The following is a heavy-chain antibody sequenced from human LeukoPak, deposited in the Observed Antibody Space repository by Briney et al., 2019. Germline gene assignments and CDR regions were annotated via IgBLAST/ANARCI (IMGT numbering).Heavy chain of an antibody. V-gene: IGHV3-7*01. Sequence: GGSLRLSCTASGFTFSSYWMSWVRQAPGKGLEWVANIKQDGSEKYYVDSVKGRFTISRDNAKNSLYLQMNSLRAEDTGVYYCARFSGSNPFAYWGQGTLVTVSS. D-gene: IGHD1-26*01. J-gene: IGHJ4*02. CDR3: ARFSGSNPFAY. CDR2: IKQDGSEK. CDR1: GFTFSSYW.